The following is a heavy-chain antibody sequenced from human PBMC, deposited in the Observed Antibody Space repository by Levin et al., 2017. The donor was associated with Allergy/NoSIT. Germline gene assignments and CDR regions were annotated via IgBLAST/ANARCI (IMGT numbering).Heavy chain of an antibody. J-gene: IGHJ4*02. Sequence: HAGGSLRLSCVASGFTFSTYSMNWVRQAPGKGLEWVSYITSSSSDIQYADSVKGRFTISRDNAKNSLYLQMNSLRAEDTAVYYCVRDPSGYNNRWHSFEFWGQGTLATVSS. V-gene: IGHV3-48*01. CDR1: GFTFSTYS. CDR2: ITSSSSDI. CDR3: VRDPSGYNNRWHSFEF. D-gene: IGHD6-13*01.